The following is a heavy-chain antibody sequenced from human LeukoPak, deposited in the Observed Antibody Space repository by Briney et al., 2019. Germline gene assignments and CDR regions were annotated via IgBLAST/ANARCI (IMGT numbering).Heavy chain of an antibody. Sequence: PGGSLRLSCAASGFTFSSYAMSWVRQAPGKGLEWVAAIWYDGSNKYYADSVKGRFTISRDNSKNTLYLQMNSLRAEDTALYYCARGQEYYYDSSAYSKFDCWGQGTLVTVSS. J-gene: IGHJ4*02. D-gene: IGHD3-22*01. CDR3: ARGQEYYYDSSAYSKFDC. CDR2: IWYDGSNK. CDR1: GFTFSSYA. V-gene: IGHV3-33*08.